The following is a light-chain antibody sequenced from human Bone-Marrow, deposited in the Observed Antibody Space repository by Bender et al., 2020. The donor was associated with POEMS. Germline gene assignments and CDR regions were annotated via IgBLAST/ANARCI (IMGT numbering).Light chain of an antibody. CDR3: QSPDGSGSVV. Sequence: SYELTQPPSVSVSPGQTATITCSGDVFPKDFAFWYQQRPGQAPLLIIYKDTERPSGIPERFSGSTSGRTVTLTISGVQAEDEADYYCQSPDGSGSVVFGGGTKLTVL. CDR1: VFPKDF. J-gene: IGLJ2*01. CDR2: KDT. V-gene: IGLV3-25*02.